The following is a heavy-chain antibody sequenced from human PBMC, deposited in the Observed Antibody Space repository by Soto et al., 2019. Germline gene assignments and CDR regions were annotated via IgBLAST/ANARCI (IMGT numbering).Heavy chain of an antibody. CDR1: GFTFSSYA. J-gene: IGHJ4*02. CDR3: AKSVAGAGGFDY. CDR2: ISGSGGST. Sequence: PGGSLRLSCAASGFTFSSYAMNWVRRAPGRGLEWVSAISGSGGSTYYADSVKGRFTISRDNSKNTLYLQMNNLRAEDTAVYYCAKSVAGAGGFDYWGQGTLVTVSS. D-gene: IGHD6-19*01. V-gene: IGHV3-23*01.